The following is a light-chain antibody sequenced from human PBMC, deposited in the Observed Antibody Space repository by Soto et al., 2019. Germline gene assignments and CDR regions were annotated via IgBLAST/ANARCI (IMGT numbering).Light chain of an antibody. J-gene: IGKJ2*01. CDR2: AAS. CDR3: QQANSFPYT. Sequence: DIQMTQSPSSVSASVGDRVTITCRASQDINSWLAWYQQKPGKAPKLLIYAASSLQSGVPSRFSGSGFGTDFTLTISSLQPEDFAPYYCQQANSFPYTFGQGTKLEIK. CDR1: QDINSW. V-gene: IGKV1-12*01.